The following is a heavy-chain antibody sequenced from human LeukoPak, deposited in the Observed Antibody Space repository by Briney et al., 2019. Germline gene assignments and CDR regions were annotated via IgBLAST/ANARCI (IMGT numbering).Heavy chain of an antibody. D-gene: IGHD1-26*01. V-gene: IGHV1-2*02. Sequence: ASVKVSCKASGYTFTGYYMHWVRQAPGQGLEWMGWINPNSGGTNYAQKFQGRVTMTRDTSISTAYMELSRLRSDDTAVYYCARGGDSGSYPDAFDIWGQGTMVTVSS. CDR1: GYTFTGYY. CDR3: ARGGDSGSYPDAFDI. J-gene: IGHJ3*02. CDR2: INPNSGGT.